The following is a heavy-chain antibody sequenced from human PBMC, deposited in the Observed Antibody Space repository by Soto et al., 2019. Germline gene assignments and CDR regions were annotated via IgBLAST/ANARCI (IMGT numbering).Heavy chain of an antibody. J-gene: IGHJ6*03. V-gene: IGHV1-8*01. CDR1: GYTFTSYD. Sequence: GASVKVSCKASGYTFTSYDINWVRQATGQGLEWMGWTNPNSGNTGYAQKFQGRVTMTRNTSISTAYMELSSLRSEDTAVYYCARAAVLNYDILTGYYEHYMDVWGKGTTVTVSS. CDR3: ARAAVLNYDILTGYYEHYMDV. D-gene: IGHD3-9*01. CDR2: TNPNSGNT.